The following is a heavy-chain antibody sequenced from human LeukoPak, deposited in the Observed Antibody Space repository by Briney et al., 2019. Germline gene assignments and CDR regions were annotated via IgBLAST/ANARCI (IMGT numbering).Heavy chain of an antibody. J-gene: IGHJ3*02. V-gene: IGHV4-39*07. CDR1: GGPISSSSYY. CDR3: ARVSGYSYGLGAFDI. Sequence: SETLSLTCTVSGGPISSSSYYWGWIRQPPGKGLEWIGSIYYSGSTYYNPSLKSRVTISVDTSKNQFSLKLSSVTAADTAVYYCARVSGYSYGLGAFDIWGQGTMVTVSS. D-gene: IGHD5-18*01. CDR2: IYYSGST.